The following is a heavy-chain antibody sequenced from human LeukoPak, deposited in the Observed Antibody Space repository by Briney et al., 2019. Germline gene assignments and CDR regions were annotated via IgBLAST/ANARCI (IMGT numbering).Heavy chain of an antibody. V-gene: IGHV4-39*01. CDR1: GGYISTSNYY. J-gene: IGHJ4*02. Sequence: SETLSLTCTVSGGYISTSNYYWGWIRQSPGKGLEWIGNIYYSGSTYYNPSLKSRVSLSLDTSMNQFSLNVHSLTVADTAVYYCARFFYYDASRPHFWGQGTLVAVSS. D-gene: IGHD3-16*01. CDR3: ARFFYYDASRPHF. CDR2: IYYSGST.